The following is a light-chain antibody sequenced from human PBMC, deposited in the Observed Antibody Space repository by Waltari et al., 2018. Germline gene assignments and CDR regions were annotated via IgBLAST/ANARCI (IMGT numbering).Light chain of an antibody. J-gene: IGLJ3*02. CDR2: RSV. CDR3: FVWDDSLSGLWV. Sequence: QSVLTQSPSTSGTPGQRVTISCSGSNSNIGTNHVYWYQQVPGTAPKLLIYRSVLRPSGVPVLFSGSRSGTSASLAISGLRSEDEAHYYCFVWDDSLSGLWVFGAGTKLTVL. CDR1: NSNIGTNH. V-gene: IGLV1-47*01.